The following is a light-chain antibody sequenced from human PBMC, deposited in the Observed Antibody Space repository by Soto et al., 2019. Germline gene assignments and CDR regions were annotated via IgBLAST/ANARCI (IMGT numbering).Light chain of an antibody. Sequence: EIVLTQSPATLSVSPGERATLSCRASHSVSTNLAWYQKMPGQAPRLIMYGAFTRATGIPARFSGSGSGTEFPLTISSLQSEDFALYFCHQYNTWPTFGQGTKVELK. CDR3: HQYNTWPT. J-gene: IGKJ1*01. V-gene: IGKV3-15*01. CDR1: HSVSTN. CDR2: GAF.